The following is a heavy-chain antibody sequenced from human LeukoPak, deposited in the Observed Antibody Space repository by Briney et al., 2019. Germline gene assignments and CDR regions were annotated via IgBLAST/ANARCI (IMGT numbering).Heavy chain of an antibody. CDR2: INTDTGNP. J-gene: IGHJ4*02. CDR1: RYTFNEYA. Sequence: ASVKASCKASRYTFNEYAMIWVRQAPEQGLEWMGWINTDTGNPTYAQGFTGRFVFSLDTSVSTAYLQISSLEAEDTAVYYCARGRRYCDSTTCYGMYYVDYWGQGTLVTVSS. CDR3: ARGRRYCDSTTCYGMYYVDY. V-gene: IGHV7-4-1*02. D-gene: IGHD2-2*01.